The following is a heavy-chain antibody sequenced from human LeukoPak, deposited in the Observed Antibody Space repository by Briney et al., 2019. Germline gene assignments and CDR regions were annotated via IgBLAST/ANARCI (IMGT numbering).Heavy chain of an antibody. V-gene: IGHV1-2*02. CDR3: ARGRGKTFAYYYMDV. CDR2: INPNSGGT. D-gene: IGHD1-14*01. Sequence: ASVKVSCKASGYTFTGYYMHWVRQAPGQGLEWMGWINPNSGGTNYAQKFQGRVTMTRDTSISTAYMELSSLRSEDTAVYYCARGRGKTFAYYYMDVWGKGTTVTVSS. CDR1: GYTFTGYY. J-gene: IGHJ6*03.